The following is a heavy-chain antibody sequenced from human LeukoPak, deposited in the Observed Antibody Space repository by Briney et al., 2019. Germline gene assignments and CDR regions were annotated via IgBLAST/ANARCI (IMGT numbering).Heavy chain of an antibody. CDR2: ISYDGSNK. CDR3: ARIGLMYYDFWSGYYPPDY. D-gene: IGHD3-3*01. CDR1: GFIFSDYN. J-gene: IGHJ4*02. V-gene: IGHV3-30*03. Sequence: GGSLRLSCAASGFIFSDYNMNWVRQAPGKGLEWVAVISYDGSNKYYADSVKGRFTISGDNSKNTLYLQMNSLRAEDTAVYYCARIGLMYYDFWSGYYPPDYWGQGTLVTVSS.